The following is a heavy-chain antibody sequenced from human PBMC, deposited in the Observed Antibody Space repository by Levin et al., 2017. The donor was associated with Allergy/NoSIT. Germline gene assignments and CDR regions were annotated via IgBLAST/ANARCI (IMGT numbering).Heavy chain of an antibody. D-gene: IGHD1-20*01. V-gene: IGHV1-18*01. CDR3: ARVKSTVGITGTTLGGDYMDV. CDR2: ISAYNGNT. Sequence: ASVKVSCKASGYTFTSYGISWVRQAPGQGLEWMGWISAYNGNTNYAQKLQGRVTMTTDTSTSTAYMELRSLRSDDTAVYYCARVKSTVGITGTTLGGDYMDVWGKGTTVTVSS. CDR1: GYTFTSYG. J-gene: IGHJ6*03.